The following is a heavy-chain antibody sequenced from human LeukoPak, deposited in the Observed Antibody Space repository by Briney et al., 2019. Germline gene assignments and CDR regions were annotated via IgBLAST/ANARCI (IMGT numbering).Heavy chain of an antibody. CDR2: IKQDGSEK. CDR3: ASNRQLGRGNWFDP. V-gene: IGHV3-7*01. D-gene: IGHD6-6*01. Sequence: GGSLRLSCAASGFTFSSYAMSWVRQAPGKGLEWVADIKQDGSEKYYVDSVKGRFTISRDNAKNSLYLQMNSLRAEDTAVYYCASNRQLGRGNWFDPWGQGTLVTVSS. CDR1: GFTFSSYA. J-gene: IGHJ5*02.